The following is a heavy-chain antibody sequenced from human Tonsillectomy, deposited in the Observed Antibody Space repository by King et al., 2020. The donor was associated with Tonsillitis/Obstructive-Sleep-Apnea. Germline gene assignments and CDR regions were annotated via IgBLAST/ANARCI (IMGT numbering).Heavy chain of an antibody. V-gene: IGHV1-2*02. CDR1: GYTFTDYY. D-gene: IGHD2-8*01. CDR3: ARERYNGGVDV. J-gene: IGHJ6*02. CDR2: INPNSGGT. Sequence: VQLVESGAEVKKPGASVKVSCKTSGYTFTDYYMHWVRQAPGQGLEWMEWINPNSGGTNYVQRFQGRVTMTRATSISTVHMELSRLRSDDTAVYYCARERYNGGVDVWGQGTTVTV.